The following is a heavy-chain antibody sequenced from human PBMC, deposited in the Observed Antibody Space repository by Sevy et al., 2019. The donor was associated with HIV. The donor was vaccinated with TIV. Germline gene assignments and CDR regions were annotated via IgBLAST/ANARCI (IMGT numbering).Heavy chain of an antibody. D-gene: IGHD3-22*01. V-gene: IGHV3-23*01. J-gene: IGHJ3*02. CDR1: GFTFSNYA. CDR3: AKDTTVVVGEALDI. CDR2: ISGRDTGT. Sequence: GGSLRLSCAVSGFTFSNYAMSWVRQAPGKGPEWVSAISGRDTGTFYAESVKGRFTISRDNSKNTLYLQMNSLRAEDTAVYYCAKDTTVVVGEALDIWGRGTMVTVSS.